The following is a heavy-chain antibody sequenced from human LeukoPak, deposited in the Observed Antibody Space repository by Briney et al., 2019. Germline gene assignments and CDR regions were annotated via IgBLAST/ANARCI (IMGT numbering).Heavy chain of an antibody. V-gene: IGHV3-30-3*01. J-gene: IGHJ4*02. Sequence: GGSLRLSCAASGFTFSSYAMHWVRQAPGKRLEWVAVISYDGSNKYYADSVKGRFTISRDNSKNTLYLQMNSLRAEDTAVYYCARGEGVTIFGVVSTPFDYWGQGTLVTVSS. D-gene: IGHD3-3*01. CDR3: ARGEGVTIFGVVSTPFDY. CDR1: GFTFSSYA. CDR2: ISYDGSNK.